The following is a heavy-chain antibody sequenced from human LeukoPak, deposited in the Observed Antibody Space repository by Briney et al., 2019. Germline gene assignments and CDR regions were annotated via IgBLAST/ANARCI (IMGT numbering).Heavy chain of an antibody. J-gene: IGHJ3*01. CDR1: GFTFSGYW. V-gene: IGHV3-7*01. CDR2: IKQDGSEK. CDR3: ARDVDYDYVWGSYAVAF. D-gene: IGHD3-16*01. Sequence: GGSLRLSCAASGFTFSGYWMTWVRQAPGKGLEWVANIKQDGSEKYYVDSVKGRFTIPRDNAKNSLFLQMNSLRAEDTAVYYCARDVDYDYVWGSYAVAFWGQGTMVTVSS.